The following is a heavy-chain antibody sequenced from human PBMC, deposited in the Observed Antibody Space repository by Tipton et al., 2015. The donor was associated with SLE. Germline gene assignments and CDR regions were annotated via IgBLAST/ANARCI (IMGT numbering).Heavy chain of an antibody. V-gene: IGHV4-34*01. CDR2: INHSGST. CDR1: GGSLSDYY. D-gene: IGHD2-2*01. J-gene: IGHJ6*03. Sequence: TLSLTCAVYGGSLSDYYWTWIRQPPGKGLEWIGEINHSGSTNYNPSLKSRVTISVDTSKNQFSLKLTSVTAADTAVYYCARGDMVVVPAAGGGYYYYMDVWGKGTTVTVSS. CDR3: ARGDMVVVPAAGGGYYYYMDV.